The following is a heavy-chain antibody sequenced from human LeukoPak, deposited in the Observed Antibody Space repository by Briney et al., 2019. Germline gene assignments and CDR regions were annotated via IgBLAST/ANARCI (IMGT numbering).Heavy chain of an antibody. Sequence: ASVKVSCKASGYTFTGYYMHWVRQAPGQGLEWMGWINPNSGGTNYAQKFQGRVTMTRNTSISTAYMELSSLRSEDTAVYYCARGEWLVKAFDIWGQGTMVTVSS. D-gene: IGHD5-12*01. V-gene: IGHV1-2*02. CDR2: INPNSGGT. CDR3: ARGEWLVKAFDI. J-gene: IGHJ3*02. CDR1: GYTFTGYY.